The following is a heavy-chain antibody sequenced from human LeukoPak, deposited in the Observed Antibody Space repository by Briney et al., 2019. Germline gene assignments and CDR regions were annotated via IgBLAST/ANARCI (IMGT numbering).Heavy chain of an antibody. D-gene: IGHD3-10*01. CDR1: GYSFLSHW. J-gene: IGHJ5*02. CDR2: INPGNSDT. Sequence: GESLKISWKGSGYSFLSHWIGWAGQMPGKGLEWMAIINPGNSDTRYSPSFQGQVTISADKSISTVYLQWGSLKASDTAMYYCAKQPGAGWFDPWGQGTLVTVSS. CDR3: AKQPGAGWFDP. V-gene: IGHV5-51*01.